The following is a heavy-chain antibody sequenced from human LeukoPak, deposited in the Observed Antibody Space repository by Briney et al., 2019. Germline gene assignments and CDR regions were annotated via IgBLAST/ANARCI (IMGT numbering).Heavy chain of an antibody. Sequence: PGRSLRLSCAASGFTFDDYAMHWVRQAPGKGLEWVSGISWNSGSIGYADSVKGRFTISRDNAKNSLYLQMNSLRAEDTALYYCAKDIAAAVYPWGMYYYYGMDVWGQGTTVTVSS. V-gene: IGHV3-9*01. J-gene: IGHJ6*02. CDR2: ISWNSGSI. D-gene: IGHD6-13*01. CDR1: GFTFDDYA. CDR3: AKDIAAAVYPWGMYYYYGMDV.